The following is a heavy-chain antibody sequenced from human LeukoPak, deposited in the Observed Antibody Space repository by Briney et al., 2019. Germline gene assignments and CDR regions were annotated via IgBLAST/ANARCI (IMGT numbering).Heavy chain of an antibody. V-gene: IGHV1-46*01. CDR3: ARALWPEPLDY. D-gene: IGHD2/OR15-2a*01. CDR1: GYTFTSYY. J-gene: IGHJ4*02. CDR2: INPSGGST. Sequence: ASVKVSCKASGYTFTSYYMNWVRQAPGQGLGWMGIINPSGGSTSYAQKFQGRVTMTRDTSTSTVYMELSSLRSEDTAVYYCARALWPEPLDYWGQGTLVTVSS.